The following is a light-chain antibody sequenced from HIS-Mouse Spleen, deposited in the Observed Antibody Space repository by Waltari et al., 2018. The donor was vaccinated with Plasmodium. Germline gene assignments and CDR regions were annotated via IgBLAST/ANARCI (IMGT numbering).Light chain of an antibody. CDR2: EGS. CDR1: SSDVGSYHL. V-gene: IGLV2-23*01. Sequence: QSALTQPASVSGSPGQSITISCTGTSSDVGSYHLVSWYQQHPGKAPKLMIYEGSKRPSGVSNRCSGSKSGNTASLTISGLQAEDEADYYCCSYAGSSTLVVFGGGTKLTVL. CDR3: CSYAGSSTLVV. J-gene: IGLJ2*01.